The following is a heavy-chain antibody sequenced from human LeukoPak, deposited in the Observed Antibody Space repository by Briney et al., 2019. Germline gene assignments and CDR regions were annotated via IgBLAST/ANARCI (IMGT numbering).Heavy chain of an antibody. V-gene: IGHV3-30*01. CDR1: GFTFSSYA. CDR2: ISYDGINR. Sequence: GGSLRLSCAASGFTFSSYALHWGRQAPSKGLEWVALISYDGINRYYADSVKGRFTISRDTSKNTLYLQMNSLRAEDTAVYYCARAMGYDFFLDGFDPWGQGTLVTVSS. J-gene: IGHJ5*02. CDR3: ARAMGYDFFLDGFDP. D-gene: IGHD3-3*01.